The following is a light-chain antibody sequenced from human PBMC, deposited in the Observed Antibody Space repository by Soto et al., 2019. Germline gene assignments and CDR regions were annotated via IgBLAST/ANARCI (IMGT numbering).Light chain of an antibody. Sequence: EIVLTQSPATLSLSPGERATLSCRASQSVSSYLAWYQQTPGQAPRLLIYAASNRVTGIPARFSGSGSGTDFSITISSLEPEDFAVYYCQQRSNWPPWTFGQGTKVEIK. CDR3: QQRSNWPPWT. CDR1: QSVSSY. CDR2: AAS. J-gene: IGKJ1*01. V-gene: IGKV3-11*01.